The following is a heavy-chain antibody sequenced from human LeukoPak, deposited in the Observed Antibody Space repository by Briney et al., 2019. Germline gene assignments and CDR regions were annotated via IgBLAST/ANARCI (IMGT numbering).Heavy chain of an antibody. V-gene: IGHV4-39*07. Sequence: TSETLSLTCTVSGGSISSSSYYWGWIRQPPGKGLEWIGSIYYSGSTYYNPSLKSRVTISVDTSKNQFSLKLSSVTAADTAVYYCARADSSWPLHYYYYMDVWGKGTTVTVSS. CDR2: IYYSGST. J-gene: IGHJ6*03. CDR1: GGSISSSSYY. CDR3: ARADSSWPLHYYYYMDV. D-gene: IGHD6-13*01.